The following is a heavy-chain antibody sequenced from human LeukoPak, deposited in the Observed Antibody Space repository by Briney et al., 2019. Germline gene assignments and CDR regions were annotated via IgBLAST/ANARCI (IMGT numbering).Heavy chain of an antibody. CDR3: ARTPEAIFGVVTDNTPYYYYYYYMDV. J-gene: IGHJ6*03. D-gene: IGHD3-3*01. Sequence: SETVSLTCAVSGGSISSGSYYWSWIRQPAGKGLEWIGRIYTSGSTNYNPSLKSRVTISVDTSKNQFSLKLSSVTAADTAVYYCARTPEAIFGVVTDNTPYYYYYYYMDVWGKGTTVTVSS. CDR2: IYTSGST. V-gene: IGHV4-61*02. CDR1: GGSISSGSYY.